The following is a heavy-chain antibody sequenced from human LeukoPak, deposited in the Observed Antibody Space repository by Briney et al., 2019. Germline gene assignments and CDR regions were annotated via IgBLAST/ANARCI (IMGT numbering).Heavy chain of an antibody. CDR3: ATSYDSSGNN. D-gene: IGHD3-22*01. CDR2: IKQDGSAK. J-gene: IGHJ4*02. CDR1: GFTFSIFW. Sequence: GGSLRLSCAASGFTFSIFWMSWVRQAPGKGLEWVANIKQDGSAKYYVDSVKGRFTISRDNAKNSLYLEMNNLRAEDTAIYYCATSYDSSGNNWGQGTLVTVSS. V-gene: IGHV3-7*01.